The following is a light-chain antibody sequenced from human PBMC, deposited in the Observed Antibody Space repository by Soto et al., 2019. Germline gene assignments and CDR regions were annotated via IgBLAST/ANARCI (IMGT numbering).Light chain of an antibody. CDR2: DAS. V-gene: IGKV1-5*01. CDR1: QSLNRW. Sequence: DIEMSQSPSSLSASVGDRVTITCRASQSLNRWLAWYQQKPGKAPNPLIYDASSLKSGVPARFSCSGSGTDFTLTISSLEPEDFAVDYCQQRSNWWTFGRGTKVDIK. J-gene: IGKJ1*01. CDR3: QQRSNWWT.